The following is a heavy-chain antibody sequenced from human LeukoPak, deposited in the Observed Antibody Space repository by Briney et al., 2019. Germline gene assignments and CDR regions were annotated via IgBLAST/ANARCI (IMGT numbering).Heavy chain of an antibody. J-gene: IGHJ5*02. D-gene: IGHD2-2*01. CDR2: INPNSGGT. V-gene: IGHV1-2*02. CDR3: AREKVFCSSTSCPKRNWFDP. Sequence: ASVKVSCKASGYTFTGYYMHWVRQAPGQGLEWMGWINPNSGGTNYAQKFQGRVTMTRDTSISIAYMELSRLRSDDTAVYYCAREKVFCSSTSCPKRNWFDPWGQGTLVTVSS. CDR1: GYTFTGYY.